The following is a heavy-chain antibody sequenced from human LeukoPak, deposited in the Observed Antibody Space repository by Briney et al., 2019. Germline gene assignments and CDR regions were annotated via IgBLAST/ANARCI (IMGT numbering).Heavy chain of an antibody. J-gene: IGHJ4*02. CDR3: ARVFQFSHFDC. CDR2: IFYSGST. V-gene: IGHV4-39*07. Sequence: SETLSLTCTVSGDSINSSTSYWGWVRQPPGRGLEWIATIFYSGSTYYNPSLKSRVTISLDTSKTQFSLKLKSVTAADTAVYYCARVFQFSHFDCWGQGTLVTVSS. CDR1: GDSINSSTSY. D-gene: IGHD5-24*01.